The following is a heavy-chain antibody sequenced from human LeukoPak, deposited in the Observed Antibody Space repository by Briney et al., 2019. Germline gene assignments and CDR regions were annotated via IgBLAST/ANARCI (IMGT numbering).Heavy chain of an antibody. Sequence: PSETLSLTCTVSGGSISSYYWSWLRQPPGKGLEWIGYIYYSGSTNYNPSLKSRVTISVDTSKNQFSLKLSSVTAADTAVYYCARDSDYGSFDYWGQGTLVTVSS. V-gene: IGHV4-59*01. CDR2: IYYSGST. CDR1: GGSISSYY. J-gene: IGHJ4*02. CDR3: ARDSDYGSFDY. D-gene: IGHD4/OR15-4a*01.